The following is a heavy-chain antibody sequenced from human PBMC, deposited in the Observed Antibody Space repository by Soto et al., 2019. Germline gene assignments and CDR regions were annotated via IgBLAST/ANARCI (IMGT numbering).Heavy chain of an antibody. J-gene: IGHJ6*02. Sequence: EVQLVESGGGLVQPGGSLRLSCVASGFTFSSYWMSWVRQAPGKGLEWVANIKQEGSEKYYVDSVKDRFTIPRDNAKNSLYLQMNSLRAEDSAVYYCARVYPGSGWPYHYYGMDVWGQGTTVTVSS. V-gene: IGHV3-7*01. CDR2: IKQEGSEK. D-gene: IGHD6-19*01. CDR1: GFTFSSYW. CDR3: ARVYPGSGWPYHYYGMDV.